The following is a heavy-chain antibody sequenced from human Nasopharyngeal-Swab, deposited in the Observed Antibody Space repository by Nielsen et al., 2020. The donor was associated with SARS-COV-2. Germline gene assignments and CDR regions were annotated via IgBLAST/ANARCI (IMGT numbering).Heavy chain of an antibody. CDR1: GGTFSSYA. Sequence: SVKVSCKASGGTFSSYAISWVRQAPGQGLEWMGRIIPILGIANYAQKFQGRVTITADKSTSTAYMELSSLRSEDTAVYYCARDPTDPYDFWSGYHTGGDAFDIWGQGTMVTVSS. J-gene: IGHJ3*02. CDR2: IIPILGIA. D-gene: IGHD3-3*01. CDR3: ARDPTDPYDFWSGYHTGGDAFDI. V-gene: IGHV1-69*04.